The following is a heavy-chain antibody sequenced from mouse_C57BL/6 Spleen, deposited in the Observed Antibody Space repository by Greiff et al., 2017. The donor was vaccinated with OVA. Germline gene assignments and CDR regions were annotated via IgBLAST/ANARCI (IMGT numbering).Heavy chain of an antibody. CDR1: GFTFSSYA. J-gene: IGHJ2*01. CDR2: ISDGGSYT. D-gene: IGHD2-5*01. V-gene: IGHV5-4*01. Sequence: EVKLVESGGSLVKPGGSLKLSCAASGFTFSSYAMSWVRQTPEKRLEWVATISDGGSYTYYPDNVKGRFTISRDNAKNNLYLQMSHLKSEDTAMYYCAREGSNYDFDYWGQGTTLTVSS. CDR3: AREGSNYDFDY.